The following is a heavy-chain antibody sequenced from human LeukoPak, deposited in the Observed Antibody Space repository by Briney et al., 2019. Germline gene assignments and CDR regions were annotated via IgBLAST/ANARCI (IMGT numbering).Heavy chain of an antibody. CDR1: GFTFSSYA. V-gene: IGHV3-30-3*01. CDR3: ARDLGDGTPFDY. D-gene: IGHD1-7*01. J-gene: IGHJ4*02. CDR2: ISYDGSNK. Sequence: PGRSLRLSCAASGFTFSSYAIHWVRQAPGKGLEWVAVISYDGSNKYYADSVKGRFTISRDNSRNTLYLQMNSLRVEDTATYFCARDLGDGTPFDYWGQGTLVTVSS.